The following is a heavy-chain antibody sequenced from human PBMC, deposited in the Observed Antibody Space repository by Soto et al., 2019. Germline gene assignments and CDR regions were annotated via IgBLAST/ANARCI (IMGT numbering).Heavy chain of an antibody. V-gene: IGHV3-23*01. D-gene: IGHD1-1*01. CDR1: GFTFSSYA. J-gene: IGHJ6*02. CDR2: ISGSGGST. Sequence: GGSLRLSCAASGFTFSSYAMSWVRQAPGKGLEWVSAISGSGGSTYYADSVKGRFTISRDNSKNTLYLQMNSLRAEDTAVYYCANNWNYYYGMDVWGQGTTVTVSS. CDR3: ANNWNYYYGMDV.